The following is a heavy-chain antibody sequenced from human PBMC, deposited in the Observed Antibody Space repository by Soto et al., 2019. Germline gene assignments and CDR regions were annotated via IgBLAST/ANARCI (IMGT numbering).Heavy chain of an antibody. CDR3: AKGLRVGAIFYDYMDV. V-gene: IGHV3-23*01. J-gene: IGHJ6*03. CDR1: GFTFNTYA. Sequence: EELLLESGGGLVQPGGSLRLSCAASGFTFNTYAMTWVRRAPGKGLEWVSAISGSGGSTYYADSVKGRFTISRDNSKNTLYLQMNSLRAEVTAVYYCAKGLRVGAIFYDYMDVWGKGTTVTVSS. D-gene: IGHD2-15*01. CDR2: ISGSGGST.